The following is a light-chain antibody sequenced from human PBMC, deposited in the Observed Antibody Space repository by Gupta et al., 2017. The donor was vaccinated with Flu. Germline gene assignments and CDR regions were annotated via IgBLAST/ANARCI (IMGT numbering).Light chain of an antibody. V-gene: IGLV2-14*01. CDR2: DVS. CDR1: ISDVGRSDY. J-gene: IGLJ1*01. CDR3: SSYTSTNSFYV. Sequence: QSALTQPVSGPGPPGLSLTTSFTGIISDVGRSDYVSWYQQHPGNAPKRIIYDVSYRPSGVSSRFSGSKSGNTASLTTSGLEVEDETDYYCSSYTSTNSFYVFGTGTKVTVL.